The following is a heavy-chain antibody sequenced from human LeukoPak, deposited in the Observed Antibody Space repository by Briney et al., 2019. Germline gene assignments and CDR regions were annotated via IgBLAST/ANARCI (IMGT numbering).Heavy chain of an antibody. Sequence: GGSLRLSCAASGVTFSIYSRYCVPHALGEGLWWPSYVSVSSITIYYADSVKGRFSISKENAKNSLFLKMNSLRAEDTAVYYCVPEYCTTTSCTHYFEYWGQGTLVTVSS. CDR3: VPEYCTTTSCTHYFEY. V-gene: IGHV3-48*01. D-gene: IGHD2-2*01. J-gene: IGHJ4*02. CDR2: VSVSSITI. CDR1: GVTFSIYS.